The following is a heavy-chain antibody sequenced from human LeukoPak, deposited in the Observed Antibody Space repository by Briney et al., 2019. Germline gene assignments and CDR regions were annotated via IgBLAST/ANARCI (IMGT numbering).Heavy chain of an antibody. V-gene: IGHV3-23*01. CDR2: ISGPGGST. D-gene: IGHD3-10*01. CDR3: GPTLGYNYYMDV. CDR1: GFTFSNLP. J-gene: IGHJ6*03. Sequence: PGGSLRLSCAASGFTFSNLPMSWVRQAPGKGLEWVSAISGPGGSTYYADSVKDRFTISRDNSKHTLYLQMNSLRAEDTAVYYCGPTLGYNYYMDVWGKGTTVPVSS.